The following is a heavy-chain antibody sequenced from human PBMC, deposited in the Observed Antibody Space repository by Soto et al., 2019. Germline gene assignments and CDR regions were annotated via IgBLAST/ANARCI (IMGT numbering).Heavy chain of an antibody. V-gene: IGHV1-58*01. D-gene: IGHD3-10*01. Sequence: SVKVSCKASGFTFTSSSVQWVRQARGQRLEWIGWIVVGSGNTNYAQKFQERVTITRDMSTSTAYMELSSLRSEDTAVYYCAADSGYYGSGSLDYWGQGTLVTVSS. CDR1: GFTFTSSS. CDR3: AADSGYYGSGSLDY. J-gene: IGHJ4*02. CDR2: IVVGSGNT.